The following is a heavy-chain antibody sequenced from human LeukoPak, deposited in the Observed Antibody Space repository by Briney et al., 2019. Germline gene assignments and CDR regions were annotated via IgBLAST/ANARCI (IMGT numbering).Heavy chain of an antibody. J-gene: IGHJ4*02. CDR3: ARDYSTNYCIDS. CDR2: ISYDGSNK. D-gene: IGHD2/OR15-2a*01. Sequence: PGRSLRLSCAASGFTFSSYAMHWVRQAPGKGLEWVAVISYDGSNKYYADSVKGRFTISRDNSKNTLYLQMNSLRAEDTAVYFCARDYSTNYCIDSWGQGTLVTVSS. CDR1: GFTFSSYA. V-gene: IGHV3-30-3*01.